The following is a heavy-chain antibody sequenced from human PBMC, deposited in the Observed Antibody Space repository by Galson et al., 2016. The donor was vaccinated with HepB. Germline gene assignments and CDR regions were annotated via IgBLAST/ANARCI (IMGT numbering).Heavy chain of an antibody. V-gene: IGHV3-30*18. CDR2: ISYDGNKQ. J-gene: IGHJ3*02. D-gene: IGHD6-19*01. Sequence: SLRLSCAASGFSFSSYGMHWVRQAPGKGLEWVSVISYDGNKQYFAASVKGRFTISRDNSQNTLYLQMNSLGAEDTAVYYCAKSQPGYSSGWYTLPIDAFDIWGQGTMVTVSS. CDR1: GFSFSSYG. CDR3: AKSQPGYSSGWYTLPIDAFDI.